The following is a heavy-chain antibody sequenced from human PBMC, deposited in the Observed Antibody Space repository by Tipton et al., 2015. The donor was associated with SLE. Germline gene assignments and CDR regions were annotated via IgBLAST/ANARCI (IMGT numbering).Heavy chain of an antibody. CDR3: GRANGNWNFDL. V-gene: IGHV4-34*01. J-gene: IGHJ2*01. Sequence: LRLSCAVYGESLSGYSWSWIRQPPGKGLEWIGEITQRGSTNYIASLKSRVTISEDTSKNLISLNLRSVTAADTAVYYCGRANGNWNFDLWGRGTLVTVSS. CDR2: ITQRGST. D-gene: IGHD1-1*01. CDR1: GESLSGYS.